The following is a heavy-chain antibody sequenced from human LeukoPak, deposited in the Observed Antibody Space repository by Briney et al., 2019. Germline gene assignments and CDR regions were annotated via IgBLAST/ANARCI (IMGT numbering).Heavy chain of an antibody. V-gene: IGHV3-30*18. D-gene: IGHD3-3*01. CDR3: VKDLGYVDFWSGPDVDWFDP. J-gene: IGHJ5*02. Sequence: PGGSLRLSCAASGFTFSSYGMHWVRQAPGKGLEWVAVISYDGSNKYYADSVKGRFTISRDNSKNTLYLQMNSLRAEDTAVYYCVKDLGYVDFWSGPDVDWFDPWGQGTLVTVSS. CDR2: ISYDGSNK. CDR1: GFTFSSYG.